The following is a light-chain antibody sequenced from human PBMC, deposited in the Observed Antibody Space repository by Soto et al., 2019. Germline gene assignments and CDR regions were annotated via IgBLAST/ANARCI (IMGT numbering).Light chain of an antibody. CDR3: QTWGTGIVV. Sequence: QTVVTQSPSASASLGASVKLTCTLSSGHSSYAIAWHQQQPEKGPRYLMKLNSDGSHGKGDGIPDRFSGSSSGAERYLTISSLQSEDEADYYCQTWGTGIVVFGGGTKLTVL. CDR2: LNSDGSH. CDR1: SGHSSYA. V-gene: IGLV4-69*01. J-gene: IGLJ2*01.